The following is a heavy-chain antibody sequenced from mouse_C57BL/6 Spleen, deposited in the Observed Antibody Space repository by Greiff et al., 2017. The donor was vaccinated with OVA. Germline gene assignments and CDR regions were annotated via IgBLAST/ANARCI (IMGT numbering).Heavy chain of an antibody. V-gene: IGHV1-59*01. CDR1: GYTFTSYW. D-gene: IGHD1-1*01. CDR3: ARRPDYYGSSPFDY. Sequence: VQLQQPGAELVRPGTSVKLSCKASGYTFTSYWMHWVKQRPGQGLEWIGVIDPSDSYTNYNQKFKGKATLTVDTSSSTAYMQLSSLTSEDSAVYYCARRPDYYGSSPFDYWGQGTTLTVSS. CDR2: IDPSDSYT. J-gene: IGHJ2*01.